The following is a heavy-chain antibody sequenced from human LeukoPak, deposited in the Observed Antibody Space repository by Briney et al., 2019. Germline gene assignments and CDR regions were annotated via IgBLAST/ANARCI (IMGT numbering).Heavy chain of an antibody. Sequence: ASVKVSCKASGYTFTGYYMHWVRQAPGQGLEWMGWINPNSGGTNYAQKFQGRVTMTRDTSISTAYMELSRLRSDDTAVYYCASPVAYSSSSDAFDIWGQGTMVTVSS. D-gene: IGHD6-6*01. CDR3: ASPVAYSSSSDAFDI. CDR2: INPNSGGT. J-gene: IGHJ3*02. V-gene: IGHV1-2*02. CDR1: GYTFTGYY.